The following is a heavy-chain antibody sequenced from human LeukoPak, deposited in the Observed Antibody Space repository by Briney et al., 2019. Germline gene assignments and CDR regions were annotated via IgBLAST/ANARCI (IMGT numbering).Heavy chain of an antibody. D-gene: IGHD1-20*01. J-gene: IGHJ4*02. CDR3: TTDNWNDAKLDY. CDR2: IKSKTDGGTT. CDR1: GFTFSNAW. Sequence: GGSLRLSCAASGFTFSNAWMSWVRQAPGKGLEWVGRIKSKTDGGTTDYAAPVKGRFTISRDDSKNTLYLQMNSLKTEDTAVYYCTTDNWNDAKLDYWGQGTLVTVSS. V-gene: IGHV3-15*01.